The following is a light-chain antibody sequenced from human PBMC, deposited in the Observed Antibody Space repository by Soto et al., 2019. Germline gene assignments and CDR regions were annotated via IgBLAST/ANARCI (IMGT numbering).Light chain of an antibody. J-gene: IGKJ1*01. V-gene: IGKV4-1*01. CDR3: QQNYSPPQT. Sequence: DIVMTQSPDSLAVSLGERATINCKSSQSILYSSNNKNYLAWYQQKPGQPPKLLIYWASTRESGLPDRFSGSGSGTDFTLTISSLQAEDVAAYYCQQNYSPPQTFGQGTKVEIK. CDR2: WAS. CDR1: QSILYSSNNKNY.